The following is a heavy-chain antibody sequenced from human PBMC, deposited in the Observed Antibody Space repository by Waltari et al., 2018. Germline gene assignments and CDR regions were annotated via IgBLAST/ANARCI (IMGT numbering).Heavy chain of an antibody. J-gene: IGHJ4*02. Sequence: QVQLQESGPGLVRPSEILSLTCGVSGYSISSGYYWGWIRQPPGKGLEWIGSINRSGTTYSSQALGRRVTMSVDTSKNQFSLKMSPVTAADTAVYYCTRRYTRRDYSPFDFWGQGTLVTVSS. CDR3: TRRYTRRDYSPFDF. CDR1: GYSISSGYY. D-gene: IGHD4-4*01. CDR2: INRSGTT. V-gene: IGHV4-38-2*01.